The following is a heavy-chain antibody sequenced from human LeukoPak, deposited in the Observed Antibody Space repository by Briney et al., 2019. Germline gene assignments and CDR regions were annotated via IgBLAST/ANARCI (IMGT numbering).Heavy chain of an antibody. CDR1: GFTFSSYA. D-gene: IGHD3-10*01. CDR3: ARDRHYGSGSYYDY. J-gene: IGHJ4*02. Sequence: GRSLRLPCAASGFTFSSYAMHWVRQAPGKGLERVAVISYDGSNKYYADSVKGRFTISRDNSKNTLYLQMNSLRAEDTAVYYCARDRHYGSGSYYDYWGQGTLVTVSS. V-gene: IGHV3-30*04. CDR2: ISYDGSNK.